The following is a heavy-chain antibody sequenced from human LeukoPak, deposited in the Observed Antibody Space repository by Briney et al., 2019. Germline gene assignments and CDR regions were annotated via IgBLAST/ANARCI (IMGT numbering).Heavy chain of an antibody. V-gene: IGHV1-69*13. Sequence: ASVKVSCKASGGTFSSYAISWVRQAPGQGLEWMGGIIPIFGTANYAQKFQGRVTITADESTSTAYMELSSLRSEDTAVYYCARDFQYYYDSSGYPLDYWGQGTLVTVSS. J-gene: IGHJ4*02. CDR3: ARDFQYYYDSSGYPLDY. D-gene: IGHD3-22*01. CDR1: GGTFSSYA. CDR2: IIPIFGTA.